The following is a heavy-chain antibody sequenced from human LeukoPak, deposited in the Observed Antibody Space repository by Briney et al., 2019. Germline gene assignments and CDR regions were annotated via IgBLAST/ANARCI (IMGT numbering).Heavy chain of an antibody. CDR3: AKDRSSGWYYYS. CDR1: GFTFSNNA. V-gene: IGHV3-23*01. J-gene: IGHJ4*02. Sequence: SGGSLRLSCAASGFTFSNNAMSWVRQAPGRGLEWVSAISGSGGSTYYADSVKGRFTISRDNSRNTLYLQMNSLRAEDTAVYYCAKDRSSGWYYYSWGQGSLVTVSS. CDR2: ISGSGGST. D-gene: IGHD6-19*01.